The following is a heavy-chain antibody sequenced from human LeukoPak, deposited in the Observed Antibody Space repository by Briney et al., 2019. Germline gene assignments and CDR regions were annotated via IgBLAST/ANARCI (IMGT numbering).Heavy chain of an antibody. J-gene: IGHJ3*02. D-gene: IGHD7-27*01. CDR1: GYTFTGYY. CDR2: INPTSGDT. CDR3: ARGDGDGPARRAFDI. V-gene: IGHV1-2*02. Sequence: ASVKVSCKASGYTFTGYYMHWVRQAPGKGLEWMGWINPTSGDTNYLQKFQGRVTMTRDTSISTAYMDLSRLRSDDTAAYFCARGDGDGPARRAFDIWGQGTMVTVSS.